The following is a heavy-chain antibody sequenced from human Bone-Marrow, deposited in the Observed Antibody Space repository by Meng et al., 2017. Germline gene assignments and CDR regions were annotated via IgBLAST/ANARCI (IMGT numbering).Heavy chain of an antibody. V-gene: IGHV3-11*01. J-gene: IGHJ4*02. CDR3: ARSQAVAGTLPWGY. D-gene: IGHD6-19*01. Sequence: HVALAQFGRVLVKPGESLSLSCASSGFTFRDYDMSWIRQAPGKGLELFSYISSSGSTTYYAASVKGRFTISRDNAKNSLYLQMNSLRAEDTAVYYCARSQAVAGTLPWGYWGQGTLVTVSS. CDR2: ISSSGSTT. CDR1: GFTFRDYD.